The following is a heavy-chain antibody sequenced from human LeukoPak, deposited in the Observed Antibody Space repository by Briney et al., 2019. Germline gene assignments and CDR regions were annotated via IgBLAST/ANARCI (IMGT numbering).Heavy chain of an antibody. Sequence: GGSLRLSCAVSGFTFSSYWMHWVRQAPGKGLEWVAVIWYDGSNKYYADSVKGRFTISRDNSKNTLYLQMNSLRDEDTAVYYCARILGLTLDYWGQGALVTVSS. V-gene: IGHV3-33*08. CDR2: IWYDGSNK. CDR1: GFTFSSYW. D-gene: IGHD1-14*01. J-gene: IGHJ4*02. CDR3: ARILGLTLDY.